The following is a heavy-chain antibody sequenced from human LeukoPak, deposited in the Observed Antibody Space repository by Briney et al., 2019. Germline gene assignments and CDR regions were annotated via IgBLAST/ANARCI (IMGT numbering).Heavy chain of an antibody. CDR2: IIPIFGTA. Sequence: SVKVSCKASGGTFDSYTISWVGQAPGQGLEWMGGIIPIFGTANYAQKFQGRVTITADESTSTAYMELSSLRSEDTAVYYCAREGSYYAFNYFDSWGQGTLVTVSS. CDR1: GGTFDSYT. D-gene: IGHD1-26*01. V-gene: IGHV1-69*13. CDR3: AREGSYYAFNYFDS. J-gene: IGHJ5*01.